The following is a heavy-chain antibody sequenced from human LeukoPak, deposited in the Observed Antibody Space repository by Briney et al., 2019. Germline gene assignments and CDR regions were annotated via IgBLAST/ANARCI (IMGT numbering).Heavy chain of an antibody. V-gene: IGHV3-23*01. CDR3: AKDHLKQQLVLLIDY. J-gene: IGHJ4*02. D-gene: IGHD6-13*01. CDR2: ISGSGGST. Sequence: RGSLRLSCAASGFTFSSYAMSWVRQAPGEGREWVSAISGSGGSTYYADSVKGRFTISRDNSKNTLYLQMNSLRDEDTAVYYCAKDHLKQQLVLLIDYWGQGTLVTVSS. CDR1: GFTFSSYA.